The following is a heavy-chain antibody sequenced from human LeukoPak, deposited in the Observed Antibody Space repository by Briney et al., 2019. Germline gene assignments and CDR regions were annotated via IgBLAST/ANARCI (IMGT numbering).Heavy chain of an antibody. CDR2: IYAGGAT. Sequence: GGSLRLSCAASGFTVSSKYMTWVRQAPGKGLEWVSVIYAGGATYYSDSVKGRFAISRDNSKDTVYLQMNSLRAEDTAVYYCARDGYSDGYYYYDSWGQGTLVTVSS. D-gene: IGHD3-22*01. CDR3: ARDGYSDGYYYYDS. J-gene: IGHJ4*02. CDR1: GFTVSSKY. V-gene: IGHV3-53*01.